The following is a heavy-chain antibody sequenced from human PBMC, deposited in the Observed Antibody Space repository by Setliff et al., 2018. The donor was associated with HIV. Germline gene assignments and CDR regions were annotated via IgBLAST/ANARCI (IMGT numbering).Heavy chain of an antibody. V-gene: IGHV4-39*07. CDR2: IYYSEST. J-gene: IGHJ4*02. CDR1: GGSISSSSYY. Sequence: PSETLSLTCTVSGGSISSSSYYWGWIRQPPGKGLEWIGSIYYSESTSYNPSLKSRVTISLDTSKRQFSLKLSSVTAADTAVYYCARALGYYYGSSGYVDCWGQGTLVTVSS. CDR3: ARALGYYYGSSGYVDC. D-gene: IGHD3-22*01.